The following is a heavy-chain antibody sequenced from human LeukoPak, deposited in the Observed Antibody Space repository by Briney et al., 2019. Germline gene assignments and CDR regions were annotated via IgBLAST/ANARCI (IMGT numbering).Heavy chain of an antibody. Sequence: GGSLRLSCAASGFTFSSNAMSWARQAPGKGLEWVSTISGSGGGTYYADSVKGRFTISRDNSKNTLYLQMNSLRAEDTAVYYCAKDGDSYGCFDYWGQGTLVTASS. CDR2: ISGSGGGT. CDR3: AKDGDSYGCFDY. D-gene: IGHD2-21*02. CDR1: GFTFSSNA. V-gene: IGHV3-23*01. J-gene: IGHJ4*02.